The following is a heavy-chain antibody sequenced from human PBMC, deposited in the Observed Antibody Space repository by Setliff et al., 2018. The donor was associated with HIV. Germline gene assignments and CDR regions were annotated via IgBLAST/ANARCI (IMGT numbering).Heavy chain of an antibody. CDR2: SSGDGGRT. J-gene: IGHJ5*02. V-gene: IGHV3-23*01. CDR1: EFTFGNYA. Sequence: GESLKISCAASEFTFGNYARGWVRQAPGKGLEWVSASSGDGGRTYVAGPVKGRLSTSRDNSKNTMYLQMNRLRVEDTAVYYCAKFPVFKWFGERQGGLDLGCQGTLVTVS. CDR3: AKFPVFKWFGERQGGLDL. D-gene: IGHD3-10*01.